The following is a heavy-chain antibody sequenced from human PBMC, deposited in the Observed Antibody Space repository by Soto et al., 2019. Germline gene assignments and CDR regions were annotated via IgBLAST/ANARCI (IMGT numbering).Heavy chain of an antibody. D-gene: IGHD1-7*01. CDR3: AARGAGTTSLRTPAKNIKIGTDYYMDV. CDR2: ISAYNGNT. V-gene: IGHV1-18*01. Sequence: ASVKVSCKASGYTFTSYGISWVRQAPGQGLEWMGWISAYNGNTNYAQKLQGRVTMTTDTSTSTAYMELRSLRSDDTAVYYCAARGAGTTSLRTPAKNIKIGTDYYMDVWGKGTTVTVSS. CDR1: GYTFTSYG. J-gene: IGHJ6*03.